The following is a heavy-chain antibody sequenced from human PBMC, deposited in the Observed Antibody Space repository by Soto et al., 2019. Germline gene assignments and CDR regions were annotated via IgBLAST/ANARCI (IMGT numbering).Heavy chain of an antibody. J-gene: IGHJ4*02. V-gene: IGHV4-39*02. CDR1: GGSISSSSYY. CDR2: IYYAGNT. CDR3: AREGGRYCSGGSCQVDY. D-gene: IGHD2-15*01. Sequence: SETPSLTCTVSGGSISSSSYYWGWIRQPPGKGLEWIGSIYYAGNTYYTPSLKSRVTISVDTSKNQFSLKLSSVTAADTAVYYCAREGGRYCSGGSCQVDYWGQGTLVTV.